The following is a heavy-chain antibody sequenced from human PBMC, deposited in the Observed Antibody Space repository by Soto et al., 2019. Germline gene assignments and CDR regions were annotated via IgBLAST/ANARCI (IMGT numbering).Heavy chain of an antibody. V-gene: IGHV3-30*18. CDR2: ISYDGSNK. CDR1: GFTFSSYG. D-gene: IGHD3-9*01. Sequence: QVQLVESGGGVVQPGRSLRLSCAASGFTFSSYGMHWVRQAPGKGLEWVAVISYDGSNKYYADSVKGRFTISRDNSKNTLYLQMNSLRAEDTAVYYCAKVYDSLTLDYWGQGTLVTVSS. CDR3: AKVYDSLTLDY. J-gene: IGHJ4*02.